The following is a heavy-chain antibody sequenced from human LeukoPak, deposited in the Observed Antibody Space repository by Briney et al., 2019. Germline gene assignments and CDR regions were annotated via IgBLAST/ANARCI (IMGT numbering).Heavy chain of an antibody. CDR2: INPNSGGT. J-gene: IGHJ2*01. D-gene: IGHD6-19*01. V-gene: IGHV1-2*06. Sequence: ASVKVSCKASGYTFTGYYMHWVRQAPGQGLEWMGRINPNSGGTNYAQKFQGRVTMTRDTSISTAYMELSRLRSDDTAVYYCAREAVAGKSYWYFDLWGRGTLVTVS. CDR1: GYTFTGYY. CDR3: AREAVAGKSYWYFDL.